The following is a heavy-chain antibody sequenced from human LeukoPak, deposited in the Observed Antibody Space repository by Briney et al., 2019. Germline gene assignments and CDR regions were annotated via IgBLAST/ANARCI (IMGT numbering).Heavy chain of an antibody. Sequence: SETLSLTCAVYGGSFSGYYWSWIRQPPGKGLEWIGEINHSGSTNYNPSLKSRVTMSVDTSKNQFSLKLSSVTAADTAVYFCARGHCGSTRCLTYYNYYYMDVWGKGTTVTVSS. V-gene: IGHV4-34*01. J-gene: IGHJ6*03. CDR3: ARGHCGSTRCLTYYNYYYMDV. D-gene: IGHD2-2*01. CDR1: GGSFSGYY. CDR2: INHSGST.